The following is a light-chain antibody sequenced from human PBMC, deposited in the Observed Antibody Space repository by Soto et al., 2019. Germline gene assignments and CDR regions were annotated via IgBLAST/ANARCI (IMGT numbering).Light chain of an antibody. CDR3: QQYKQWPVA. V-gene: IGKV3-15*01. CDR2: GAS. CDR1: HSVGSN. J-gene: IGKJ4*01. Sequence: VMTQSPTTLSVSPGERATLSCRASHSVGSNLAWYQQNPGQAPRLLIYGASTRATGVPARFSGSGSATQFTRTISSLKSEDFGFYYCQQYKQWPVAFGGGTKVEIK.